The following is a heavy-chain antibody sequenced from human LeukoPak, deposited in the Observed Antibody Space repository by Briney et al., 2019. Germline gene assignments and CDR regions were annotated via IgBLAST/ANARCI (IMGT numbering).Heavy chain of an antibody. CDR2: IYTSGST. J-gene: IGHJ4*02. V-gene: IGHV4-4*09. D-gene: IGHD5-12*01. CDR1: GGSFSRFY. Sequence: PSETLSLTCTVSGGSFSRFYWTWIRQPPGKGLERIGYIYTSGSTKYNPSLKSRVTMSVDTSKNQFSLNLTSVTAADTAVYYCARGNSWPPQCDYWGQGTLVTVSS. CDR3: ARGNSWPPQCDY.